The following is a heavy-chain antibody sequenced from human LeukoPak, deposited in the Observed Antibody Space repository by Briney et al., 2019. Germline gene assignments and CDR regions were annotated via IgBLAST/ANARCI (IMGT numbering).Heavy chain of an antibody. D-gene: IGHD6-6*01. V-gene: IGHV1-2*02. J-gene: IGHJ6*02. CDR2: INPNSGDT. CDR1: GYTFTGYY. Sequence: ASVKVSCKASGYTFTGYYFHWVRQAPGQGLEWMGWINPNSGDTNYAQKFQGRVTMTRDTSISTAYMELSRLRSDDTAVYYCARVIAASLYGMDVWGQGTTVTVSS. CDR3: ARVIAASLYGMDV.